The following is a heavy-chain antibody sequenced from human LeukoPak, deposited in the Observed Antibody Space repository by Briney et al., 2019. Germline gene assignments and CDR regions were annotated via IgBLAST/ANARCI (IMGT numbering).Heavy chain of an antibody. Sequence: GGSLRLSCAASGFTFSSYSMNWVRQAPGKGLEWVSSISSSSSYIYYADSVKGRFTISRDNAKNSLYPQMNSLRAEDTAVYYCARDLHPPGSYPYWGQGTLVTVSS. J-gene: IGHJ4*02. CDR3: ARDLHPPGSYPY. V-gene: IGHV3-21*01. CDR2: ISSSSSYI. CDR1: GFTFSSYS. D-gene: IGHD3-10*01.